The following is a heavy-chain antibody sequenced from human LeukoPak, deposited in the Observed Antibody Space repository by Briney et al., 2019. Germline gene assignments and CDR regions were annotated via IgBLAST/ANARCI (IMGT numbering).Heavy chain of an antibody. J-gene: IGHJ4*02. Sequence: GSLRLSCAASGFTFSSYSMNWVRQAPGKGLEWVSSISSSGSYIYYADSVKGRFTISRDNAKNSLYLQMNSLRAEDTAVYYCARDGHIVVVTAMDYWGQGTLVTVSS. V-gene: IGHV3-21*01. CDR2: ISSSGSYI. D-gene: IGHD2-21*02. CDR1: GFTFSSYS. CDR3: ARDGHIVVVTAMDY.